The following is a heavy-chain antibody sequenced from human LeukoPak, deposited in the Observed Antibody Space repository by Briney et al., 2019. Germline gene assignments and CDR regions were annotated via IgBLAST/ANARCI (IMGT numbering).Heavy chain of an antibody. CDR2: IYYSGST. CDR3: ARLLAAGKRSYFDY. V-gene: IGHV4-39*01. Sequence: SETLSLTCTVSGGSISSSSYYWGWTRQPPGKGLEWIGSIYYSGSTYYNPSLKSRVTISVDTSKNQFSLKLSSVTAADTAVYYCARLLAAGKRSYFDYWGQGTLVTVSS. J-gene: IGHJ4*02. D-gene: IGHD6-13*01. CDR1: GGSISSSSYY.